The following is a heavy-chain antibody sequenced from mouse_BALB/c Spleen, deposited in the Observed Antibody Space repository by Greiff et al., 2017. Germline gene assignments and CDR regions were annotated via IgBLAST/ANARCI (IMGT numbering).Heavy chain of an antibody. CDR1: GFNIKDTY. CDR3: ARGYGNYAMDY. D-gene: IGHD2-1*01. J-gene: IGHJ4*01. V-gene: IGHV14-3*02. CDR2: IDPANGNT. Sequence: EVQLQQSGAALVKPGASVKLSCTASGFNIKDTYMHWVKQRPEQGLEWIGRIDPANGNTKYDPKFQGKATITADTSSNTAYLQLSSLTSEDTAVYYCARGYGNYAMDYWGQGTSVTVSS.